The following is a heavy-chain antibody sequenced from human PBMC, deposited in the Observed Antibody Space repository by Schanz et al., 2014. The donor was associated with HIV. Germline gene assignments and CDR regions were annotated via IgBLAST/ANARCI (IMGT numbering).Heavy chain of an antibody. Sequence: QVQLVESGGGVVQPGRSLRLSCAASGFTFRTHGIHWVRQAPAKGLEWVAVISYDGSIKEYADSVKGRFSISRDNSKNTLYLQMNSLRAEDTAVYYCAKDQGDVTGTPFDYWGQGTLVTVSS. CDR2: ISYDGSIK. CDR1: GFTFRTHG. J-gene: IGHJ4*02. CDR3: AKDQGDVTGTPFDY. D-gene: IGHD1-20*01. V-gene: IGHV3-30*18.